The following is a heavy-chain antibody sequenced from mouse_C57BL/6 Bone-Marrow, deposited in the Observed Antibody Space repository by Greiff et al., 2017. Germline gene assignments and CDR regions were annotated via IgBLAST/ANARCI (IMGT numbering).Heavy chain of an antibody. CDR1: GYSITSGYY. J-gene: IGHJ2*01. V-gene: IGHV3-6*01. D-gene: IGHD1-1*01. Sequence: EVQLQQSGPGLVKPSQSLSLTCSVTGYSITSGYYWNWIRQFPGNKLEWMGYISYDGSNNYNPSLKNRISITRDTSKNQFFLKLNSVTTEDTATYYCARGDTTVVARDYWGQGTTLTVSS. CDR2: ISYDGSN. CDR3: ARGDTTVVARDY.